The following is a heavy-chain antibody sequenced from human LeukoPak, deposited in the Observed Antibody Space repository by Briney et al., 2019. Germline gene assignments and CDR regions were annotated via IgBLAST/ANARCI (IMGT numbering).Heavy chain of an antibody. V-gene: IGHV4-39*07. J-gene: IGHJ4*02. CDR2: IYYSGST. CDR1: GGSISSSSYY. D-gene: IGHD3-3*01. CDR3: AREGSYYDFWSGYYYFDY. Sequence: SETLSLTCTVSGGSISSSSYYWGWIRQPPGKGLEWIGSIYYSGSTYYNPSLKSRVTISVDTSKNQFSLKLSSVTAADTAVYYCAREGSYYDFWSGYYYFDYWGQGTLVTVSS.